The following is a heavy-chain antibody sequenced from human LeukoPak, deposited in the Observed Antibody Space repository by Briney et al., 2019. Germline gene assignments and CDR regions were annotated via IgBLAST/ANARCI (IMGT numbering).Heavy chain of an antibody. CDR3: ASLFRDCSGGSCYFHNYYYGMDV. CDR1: GFTFDDYA. V-gene: IGHV3-9*01. Sequence: GGSLRLSCAASGFTFDDYAMYWVRQAPGKGLEWVSGISWNSETIDYADSVKGRFTISRDNAKNSLYLQMNSLRDEDTAVYYCASLFRDCSGGSCYFHNYYYGMDVWGQGTTVTVSS. CDR2: ISWNSETI. D-gene: IGHD2-15*01. J-gene: IGHJ6*02.